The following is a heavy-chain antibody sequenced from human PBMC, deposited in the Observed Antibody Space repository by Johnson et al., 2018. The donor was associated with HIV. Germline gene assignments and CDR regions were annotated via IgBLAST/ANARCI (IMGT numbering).Heavy chain of an antibody. CDR3: ARTPYGDYDDAFNI. Sequence: QVQLVESGGGVVQPGRSLRLSCVASGFIFSMYAMHWVRQAPGKGLEWVALISHDGANQYYADSVKGRFLVSRDDSMNTLFLEMKSVRPEDTAVYYCARTPYGDYDDAFNIWGQGTMVTVSS. CDR1: GFIFSMYA. D-gene: IGHD4-17*01. V-gene: IGHV3-30-3*01. CDR2: ISHDGANQ. J-gene: IGHJ3*02.